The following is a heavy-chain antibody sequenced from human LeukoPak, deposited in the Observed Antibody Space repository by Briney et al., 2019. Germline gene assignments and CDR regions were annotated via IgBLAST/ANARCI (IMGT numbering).Heavy chain of an antibody. D-gene: IGHD3-16*01. CDR3: ARGDAFSGDH. CDR2: IGGSGASA. Sequence: GGSLRLSCAASGFTFSNYAMHWVRQAPGKGPEWVSGIGGSGASAYYADSVKGRFTTSRDNTKNLLFLQMNGLRVEDTAVYYCARGDAFSGDHWGQGTLVTVSS. J-gene: IGHJ4*02. CDR1: GFTFSNYA. V-gene: IGHV3-23*01.